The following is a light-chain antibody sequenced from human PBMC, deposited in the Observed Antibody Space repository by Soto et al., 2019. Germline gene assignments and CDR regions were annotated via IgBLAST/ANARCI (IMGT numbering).Light chain of an antibody. J-gene: IGLJ1*01. CDR3: SSYTSSSTYV. CDR2: DVS. V-gene: IGLV2-14*01. Sequence: QSVLTQPASVSGSPGQSITISCTGSSSHVGGYNYVSWYQQHPGKAPTLMIYDVSNPPSGVSNRLSGSKSGNMASQTISGLQAEGEAYYCCSSYTSSSTYVFGTGTKVTVL. CDR1: SSHVGGYNY.